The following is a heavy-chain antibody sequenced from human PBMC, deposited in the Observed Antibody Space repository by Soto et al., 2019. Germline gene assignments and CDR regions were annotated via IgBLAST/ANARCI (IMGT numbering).Heavy chain of an antibody. CDR2: IYYSGST. D-gene: IGHD5-18*01. CDR1: GGSISSYY. Sequence: SETLSLTCTVSGGSISSYYWSWIRQPPGKGLEWIGYIYYSGSTNYNPSLKSRVTISVDTSKNQFSLKLSSVTAADTAVYYCARPASGYSYGLMDVWGKGTTVTVSS. CDR3: ARPASGYSYGLMDV. V-gene: IGHV4-59*08. J-gene: IGHJ6*04.